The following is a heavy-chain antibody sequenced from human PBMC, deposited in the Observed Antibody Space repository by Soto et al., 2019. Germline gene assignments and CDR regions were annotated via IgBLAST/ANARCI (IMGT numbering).Heavy chain of an antibody. D-gene: IGHD3-10*01. CDR1: GFTFDDYA. V-gene: IGHV3-9*01. Sequence: SLRLSCAASGFTFDDYAMHWVRQAPGKGLEWVSGISWNSDSIGYADSVKGRFTISRDNAKNSLYLQMNSLRAEDTALYYCAKDMGGYYGSGSLGAFDIWGQGTMVTVSS. CDR2: ISWNSDSI. CDR3: AKDMGGYYGSGSLGAFDI. J-gene: IGHJ3*02.